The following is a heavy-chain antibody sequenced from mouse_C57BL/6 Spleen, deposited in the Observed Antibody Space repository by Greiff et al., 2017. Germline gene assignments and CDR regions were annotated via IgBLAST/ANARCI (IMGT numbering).Heavy chain of an antibody. CDR3: ARHEKNYGSVYCDV. V-gene: IGHV5-6*01. J-gene: IGHJ1*03. Sequence: EVQGVESGGDLVKPGGSLKLSCAASGFTFSSYGMSWVRQTPDKRLEWVATISSGGSYTYYPDSVKGRFTISRDNAKNTLYLQMSSLKSEDTAMYYCARHEKNYGSVYCDVWGTGTTVTVSS. CDR2: ISSGGSYT. CDR1: GFTFSSYG. D-gene: IGHD1-1*01.